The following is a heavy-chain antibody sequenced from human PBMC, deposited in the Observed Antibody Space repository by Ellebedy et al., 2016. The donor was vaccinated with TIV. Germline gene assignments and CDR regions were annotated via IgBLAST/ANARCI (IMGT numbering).Heavy chain of an antibody. V-gene: IGHV3-23*01. Sequence: GESLKISCGASGFTFSSYAMNWVRQAPGKGLEWVAGVNAGGIVIAYADSVKGRFIISRDNSKNTLDLQMNSLRAEDTAVYYCASSRYHYYVGNTIFVYWGQGTLVTVSS. CDR2: VNAGGIVI. D-gene: IGHD3-10*01. CDR1: GFTFSSYA. CDR3: ASSRYHYYVGNTIFVY. J-gene: IGHJ4*02.